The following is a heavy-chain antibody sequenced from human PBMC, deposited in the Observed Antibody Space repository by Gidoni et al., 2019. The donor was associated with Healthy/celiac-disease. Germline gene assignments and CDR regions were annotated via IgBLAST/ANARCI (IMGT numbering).Heavy chain of an antibody. Sequence: EVQLLESGGGLVQPGGSLRLSCSASGFTFSSYAMSWVRQAPGKGLEWVSASSGSGGSTYYADSVKGRFTISRDNSKNTLYLQMNSLRAEDTAVYYCALRGVATFDYWGQGTLVTVSS. V-gene: IGHV3-23*01. CDR3: ALRGVATFDY. CDR2: SSGSGGST. D-gene: IGHD1-1*01. J-gene: IGHJ4*02. CDR1: GFTFSSYA.